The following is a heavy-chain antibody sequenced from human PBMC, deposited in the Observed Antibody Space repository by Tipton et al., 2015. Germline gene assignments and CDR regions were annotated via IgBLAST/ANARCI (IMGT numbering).Heavy chain of an antibody. J-gene: IGHJ4*02. D-gene: IGHD1-20*01. V-gene: IGHV1-46*01. CDR1: GYSFISNY. CDR2: INPSSGTA. Sequence: QSGAEGKKPGASVKVSCKASGYSFISNYMHWVRQAPGQGLEWMGVINPSSGTATYAQKFQGRVTMTRDTSTSSVYMELSSLRSEDTAVYYCARDIAYNWNHFDYWGQGTLVTVSS. CDR3: ARDIAYNWNHFDY.